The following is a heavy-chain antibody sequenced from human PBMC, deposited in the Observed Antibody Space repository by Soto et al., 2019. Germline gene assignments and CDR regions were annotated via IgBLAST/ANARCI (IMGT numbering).Heavy chain of an antibody. CDR2: ISSSSSTI. Sequence: EVQLVESGGGLVQPGGSLRLSCAASGFTFSSYSMNWVRQAPGKGLEWVSYISSSSSTIYYADSVKGRFTISRDNAKNSQYQQMNSLRDEDTAVYHCLLDPPSPSVYLYYVMDVWGQGTTVTVSS. J-gene: IGHJ6*02. V-gene: IGHV3-48*02. D-gene: IGHD2-15*01. CDR1: GFTFSSYS. CDR3: LLDPPSPSVYLYYVMDV.